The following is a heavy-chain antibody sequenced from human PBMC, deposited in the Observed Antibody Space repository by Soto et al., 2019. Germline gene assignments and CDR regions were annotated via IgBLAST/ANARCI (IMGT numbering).Heavy chain of an antibody. D-gene: IGHD6-19*01. Sequence: GGSLRLSCAASGFTVSDNYMSWVRQAPGKGLEWVSVIYSGGSTYYADSVKGRFTISRDNSKNTLYLQMTSLTTEDTAMYYCAREIKAVASPFDYWGQGTLVTVSS. CDR2: IYSGGST. CDR1: GFTVSDNY. V-gene: IGHV3-66*01. J-gene: IGHJ4*02. CDR3: AREIKAVASPFDY.